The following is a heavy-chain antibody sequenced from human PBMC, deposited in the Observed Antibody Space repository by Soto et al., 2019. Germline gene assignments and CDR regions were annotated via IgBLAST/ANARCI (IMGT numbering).Heavy chain of an antibody. J-gene: IGHJ6*02. Sequence: SVKVSCKASGGTFSSYAISWVRQAPGQGLEWMGGIIPIFGTANYAQKFQGRVTITADESTSTAYMELSSLRSEDTAVYYCARGQDIVVVVAATGYYYGMDVWGQGTTVTVSS. D-gene: IGHD2-15*01. V-gene: IGHV1-69*13. CDR1: GGTFSSYA. CDR2: IIPIFGTA. CDR3: ARGQDIVVVVAATGYYYGMDV.